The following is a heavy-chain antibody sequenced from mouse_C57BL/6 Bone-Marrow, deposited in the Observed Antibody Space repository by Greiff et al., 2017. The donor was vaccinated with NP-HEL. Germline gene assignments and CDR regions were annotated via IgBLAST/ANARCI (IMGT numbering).Heavy chain of an antibody. J-gene: IGHJ2*01. CDR2: IDPENGDT. CDR1: GFNIKDDY. D-gene: IGHD1-1*01. Sequence: EVQRVESGAELVRPGASVKLSCTASGFNIKDDYMHWVKQRPEQGLEWIGWIDPENGDTEYASKFQGKATITADTSSNTAYLQLSSLTSEDTAVYYCTADYYGSSYDFDYWGKGTTLTVSS. V-gene: IGHV14-4*01. CDR3: TADYYGSSYDFDY.